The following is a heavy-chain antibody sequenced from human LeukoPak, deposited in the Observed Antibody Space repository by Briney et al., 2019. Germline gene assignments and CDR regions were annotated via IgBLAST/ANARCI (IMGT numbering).Heavy chain of an antibody. V-gene: IGHV1-2*04. CDR2: INPNSGGT. J-gene: IGHJ5*02. CDR1: GYTFTGYY. CDR3: ARRNYGSGSYSGVRWFDP. D-gene: IGHD3-10*01. Sequence: GASVKVSCKASGYTFTGYYMHWVRQAPGQGLEWMGWINPNSGGTNYAQKFQGWVTMTRDTSISTAYMELSSLRSEDTAVYYCARRNYGSGSYSGVRWFDPWGQGTLVTVSS.